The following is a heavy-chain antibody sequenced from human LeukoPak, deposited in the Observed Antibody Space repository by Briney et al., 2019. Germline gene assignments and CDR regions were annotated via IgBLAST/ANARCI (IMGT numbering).Heavy chain of an antibody. V-gene: IGHV3-23*01. CDR1: GFTFSSYA. CDR3: AKIYFDWLFTQPPYYFDY. D-gene: IGHD3-9*01. J-gene: IGHJ4*02. Sequence: PGGSLRLSCAASGFTFSSYAMSWVRQAPGKGLEWVSAISGSGGSTYYADSVKGRFTISRDNSKNTLYLQMNSLRAEDTAVYYCAKIYFDWLFTQPPYYFDYWGQGTLVTVSS. CDR2: ISGSGGST.